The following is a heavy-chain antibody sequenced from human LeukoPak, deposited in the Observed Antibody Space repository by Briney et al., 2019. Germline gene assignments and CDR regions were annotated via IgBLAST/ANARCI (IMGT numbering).Heavy chain of an antibody. CDR3: AKDRFLEWLLLDSFDY. V-gene: IGHV3-23*01. CDR2: ISGSGGST. D-gene: IGHD3-3*01. Sequence: SGGSLRLSCAASGFTFSSYAMSWVRQAPGKGLEWVSAISGSGGSTYYADSVKGRFTISRDNSKNTLYLQMNSLRAEDTAVYYCAKDRFLEWLLLDSFDYWGQGTLVTVSS. CDR1: GFTFSSYA. J-gene: IGHJ4*02.